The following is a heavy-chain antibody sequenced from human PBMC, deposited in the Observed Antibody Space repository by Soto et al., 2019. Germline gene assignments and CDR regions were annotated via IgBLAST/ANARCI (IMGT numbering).Heavy chain of an antibody. V-gene: IGHV4-59*01. J-gene: IGHJ4*02. Sequence: PSETLSLTCTVSGGSISSYYLSWIRQPPGKGLEWIGYIYYSGSTNYNPSLKSRVTISVDTSKNQFSLKLSSVTAVDTAVYYCARGAGATMIDYWGQGTLVTVSS. CDR2: IYYSGST. CDR3: ARGAGATMIDY. CDR1: GGSISSYY. D-gene: IGHD1-26*01.